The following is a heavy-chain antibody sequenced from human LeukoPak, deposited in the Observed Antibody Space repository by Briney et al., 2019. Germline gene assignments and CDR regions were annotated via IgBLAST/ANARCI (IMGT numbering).Heavy chain of an antibody. CDR2: IRYDGSNK. Sequence: GGSLRLSCAASGFTFSTYGMHWFCLAPGKGLEWVAFIRYDGSNKYYTDSVKGRFTISRDNSKNTLYLQMNSLRAEDTVVYYCARSGRYCSGGSCYQEASLDYWGQGTLVTVSS. CDR1: GFTFSTYG. D-gene: IGHD2-15*01. J-gene: IGHJ4*02. CDR3: ARSGRYCSGGSCYQEASLDY. V-gene: IGHV3-30*02.